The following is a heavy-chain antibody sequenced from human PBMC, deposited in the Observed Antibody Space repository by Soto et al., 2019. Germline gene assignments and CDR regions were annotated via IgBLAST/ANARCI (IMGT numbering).Heavy chain of an antibody. Sequence: GGSLRLSCAASGFTFSSYAMHWVRQAPGKGLEWVAVISYDGSNKYYADSMKGRFTISRDNAKNSLYLQMNSLRAEDTAVYYCARDNLGGATDYWGQGTLVTVSS. D-gene: IGHD1-26*01. V-gene: IGHV3-30*04. J-gene: IGHJ4*02. CDR2: ISYDGSNK. CDR1: GFTFSSYA. CDR3: ARDNLGGATDY.